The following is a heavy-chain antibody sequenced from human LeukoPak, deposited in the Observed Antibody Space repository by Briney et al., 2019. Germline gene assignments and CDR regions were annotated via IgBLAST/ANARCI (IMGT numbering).Heavy chain of an antibody. Sequence: SETLSLTCAVSGGSISSGGYSWSWIRQPPGKGLEWIGYIYHSGSTYYNPSLKSRVTISVDKSKNQFSLKLSSVTAADTAVYYCARGTFENSSGYYYFDYWGQGTLVAVSS. CDR3: ARGTFENSSGYYYFDY. D-gene: IGHD3-22*01. CDR1: GGSISSGGYS. CDR2: IYHSGST. V-gene: IGHV4-30-2*01. J-gene: IGHJ4*02.